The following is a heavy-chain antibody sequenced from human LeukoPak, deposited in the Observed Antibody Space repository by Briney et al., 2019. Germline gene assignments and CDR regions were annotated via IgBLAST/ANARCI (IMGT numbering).Heavy chain of an antibody. D-gene: IGHD3-9*01. CDR1: GFTFSSYA. CDR3: AGDLDDILAAAYYYYGMDV. CDR2: ISYDGSNK. J-gene: IGHJ6*04. Sequence: PGGSLRLSCAASGFTFSSYAMHWVRQAPGKGLEWVAVISYDGSNKYYAESVKGRFTISRDNSKNTLYLQMNSLRAEDTAVYYCAGDLDDILAAAYYYYGMDVWGKGTTVTVSS. V-gene: IGHV3-30*04.